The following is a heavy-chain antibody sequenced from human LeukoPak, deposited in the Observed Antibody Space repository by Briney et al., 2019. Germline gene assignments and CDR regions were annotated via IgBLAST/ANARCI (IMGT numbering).Heavy chain of an antibody. CDR1: GYSISSSYY. CDR2: IYYSGST. V-gene: IGHV4-61*01. Sequence: SETLSLTCTVSGYSISSSYYWSWVRQPPGKGLEWIGYIYYSGSTNYNPSLKSRVTISVDTSKNQFSLKLSSVTAADTAVYYCARRFGEAVAGTWFDPWGQGTLVTVSS. J-gene: IGHJ5*02. CDR3: ARRFGEAVAGTWFDP. D-gene: IGHD6-19*01.